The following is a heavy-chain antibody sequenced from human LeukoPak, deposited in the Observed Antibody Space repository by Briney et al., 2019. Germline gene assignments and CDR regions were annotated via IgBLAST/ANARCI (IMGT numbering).Heavy chain of an antibody. CDR2: ISSSSSYI. V-gene: IGHV3-21*01. CDR3: ARAGSHDRKNWFDP. J-gene: IGHJ5*02. D-gene: IGHD3-10*01. Sequence: PGGPLRLSCAASGFTFSSYSMNWVRQAPGKGLEWVSSISSSSSYIYYADSVRGRFTISRDNAKNSLYLQMNSLRAEDTAVYYCARAGSHDRKNWFDPWGQGTLVTVSS. CDR1: GFTFSSYS.